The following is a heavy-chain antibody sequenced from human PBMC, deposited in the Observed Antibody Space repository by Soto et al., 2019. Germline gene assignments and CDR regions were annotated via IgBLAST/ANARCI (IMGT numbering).Heavy chain of an antibody. CDR3: ACPGSDSVFRGLIRICAFDL. Sequence: QVQLQESRPGLVKPSGTLSLTCDVSSGSMNSSNWWSWVRQPPGKGLARIGDVSHSGKTNYNPSPQCRICLLADKSKNEFSLKLPYVIAADAAVYYWACPGSDSVFRGLIRICAFDLWGQGTMVTVSS. V-gene: IGHV4-4*02. CDR1: SGSMNSSNW. J-gene: IGHJ3*01. D-gene: IGHD3-10*01. CDR2: VSHSGKT.